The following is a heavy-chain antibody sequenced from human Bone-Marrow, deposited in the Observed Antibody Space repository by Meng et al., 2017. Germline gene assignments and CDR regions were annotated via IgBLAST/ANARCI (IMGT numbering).Heavy chain of an antibody. D-gene: IGHD6-13*01. CDR3: AREAYSTSLSSATGFDY. CDR2: INHSGST. V-gene: IGHV4-34*01. Sequence: QVQVQQWGAGLLKPSETLSLTCAVYGGSFSGFYWNWFRQPPGKGLEWIAEINHSGSTNINPSLKSRVTILADTSKNQFSLKVRSVTAADTAVYYCAREAYSTSLSSATGFDYWGQGTLVTVSS. CDR1: GGSFSGFY. J-gene: IGHJ4*02.